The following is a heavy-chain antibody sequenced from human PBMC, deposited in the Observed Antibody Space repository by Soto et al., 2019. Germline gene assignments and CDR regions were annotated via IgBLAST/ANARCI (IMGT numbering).Heavy chain of an antibody. CDR1: GGSISSGGYY. CDR3: AGSGLQASFDY. Sequence: SETLSLTCTVSGGSISSGGYYWSWIRQHPGKGLEWIGYIYYSGSTYYNPSLKSRVTVSVDTSKNQFSLKLSSVTAADTAVYYCAGSGLQASFDYWGQGTLVTVSS. D-gene: IGHD2-15*01. V-gene: IGHV4-31*03. J-gene: IGHJ4*02. CDR2: IYYSGST.